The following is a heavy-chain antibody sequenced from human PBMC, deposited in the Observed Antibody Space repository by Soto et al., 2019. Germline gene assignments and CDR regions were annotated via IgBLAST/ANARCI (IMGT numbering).Heavy chain of an antibody. V-gene: IGHV1-2*02. Sequence: ASVKVSCKASGYTFTDYYMHWVRQAPGQGLEWMGWINPNSGGTNYAQKFQGRVTMTRDTSVTTAYMELSRLTSDDTAVYYCATRDPGHYWGQGTLVTVSS. J-gene: IGHJ4*02. CDR2: INPNSGGT. CDR3: ATRDPGHY. CDR1: GYTFTDYY.